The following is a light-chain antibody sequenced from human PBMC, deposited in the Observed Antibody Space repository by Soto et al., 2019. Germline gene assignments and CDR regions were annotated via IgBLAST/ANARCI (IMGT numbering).Light chain of an antibody. J-gene: IGKJ1*01. CDR1: QSTSSG. Sequence: SRLSASVGDRVTLACPARQSTSSGLAWCQQKPGKAPKLLIYDASSLESGVPSRFSGSGSGTEFTLTISSLQPDDCATYNCPQNNIYGWTFGQGSKVDIK. CDR2: DAS. V-gene: IGKV1-5*01. CDR3: PQNNIYGWT.